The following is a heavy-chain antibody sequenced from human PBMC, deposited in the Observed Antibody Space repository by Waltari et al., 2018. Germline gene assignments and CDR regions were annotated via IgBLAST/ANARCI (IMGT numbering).Heavy chain of an antibody. CDR2: IIPIFGTA. J-gene: IGHJ6*02. Sequence: QVQLVQSGAEVKKPGASVKVSCKASGYTFTRYAMHWVRQAPGQRLEWMGWIIPIFGTANYAQKCQGRVTITADESTSTAYMELSSLRSEDTAVYYCARSYYGSGSYHDYYYGMDVWGQGTTVTVSS. D-gene: IGHD3-10*01. V-gene: IGHV1-69*13. CDR1: GYTFTRYA. CDR3: ARSYYGSGSYHDYYYGMDV.